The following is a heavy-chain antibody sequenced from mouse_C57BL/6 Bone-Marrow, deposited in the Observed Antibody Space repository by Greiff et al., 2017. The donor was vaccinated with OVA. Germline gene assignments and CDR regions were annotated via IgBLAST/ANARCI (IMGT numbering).Heavy chain of an antibody. CDR2: IHPNSGST. Sequence: QVQLQQPGAELVKPGASVKLSCKASGYTFTSYWMHWVKQRPGQGLEWIGMIHPNSGSTNYNEKFKSKATLTVDKSSSTAYMQLSSLTSEDSAIYYCVTMLRPYFDYWGQGTTLTVSS. CDR3: VTMLRPYFDY. D-gene: IGHD2-12*01. CDR1: GYTFTSYW. J-gene: IGHJ2*01. V-gene: IGHV1-64*01.